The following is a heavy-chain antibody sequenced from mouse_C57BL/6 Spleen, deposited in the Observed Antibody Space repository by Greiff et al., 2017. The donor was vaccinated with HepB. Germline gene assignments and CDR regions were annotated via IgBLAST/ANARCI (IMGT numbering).Heavy chain of an antibody. CDR1: GYTFTSYW. V-gene: IGHV1-69*01. Sequence: QVQLQQPGAELVMPGASVKLSCKASGYTFTSYWMHWVKQRPGQGLEWIGEIDPSDSYTNYNQKFKGKSTLTVDKSSSTAYMQLSSLTSEDSAVYYFARRYYGSSYEGWFAYWGQGTLVTVSA. CDR2: IDPSDSYT. J-gene: IGHJ3*01. CDR3: ARRYYGSSYEGWFAY. D-gene: IGHD1-1*01.